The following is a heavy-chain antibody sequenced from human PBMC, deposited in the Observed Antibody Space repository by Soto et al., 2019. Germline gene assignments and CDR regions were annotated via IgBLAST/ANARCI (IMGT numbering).Heavy chain of an antibody. J-gene: IGHJ5*02. V-gene: IGHV2-5*02. CDR3: ARALPSNGGGFQNWFAP. Sequence: QITLKESAPTLVKPTQTLTLTCTFSGFSLSTSGVAVGWIRQPPGKALEWLAVIYWDDDKLYTPSLKSRLTLTEDTSKTQVVLTLTTRDPSDTATYYCARALPSNGGGFQNWFAPRGQGTPVTFSS. CDR2: IYWDDDK. CDR1: GFSLSTSGVA. D-gene: IGHD6-25*01.